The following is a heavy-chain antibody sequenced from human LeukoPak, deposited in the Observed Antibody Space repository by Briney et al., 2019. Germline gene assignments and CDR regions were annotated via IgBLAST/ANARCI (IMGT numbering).Heavy chain of an antibody. V-gene: IGHV7-4-1*02. CDR1: GYTFTSYA. J-gene: IGHJ3*02. Sequence: ASVKVSCKASGYTFTSYAMNWVRQAPGQGLEWMGWINTNTGNPTYAQGFTGRFVFSLDTSVSTAYLQISSLKAEDTAVYYCARERDIVVVPAAPHDAFDIWGQGTMVTVSS. D-gene: IGHD2-2*01. CDR3: ARERDIVVVPAAPHDAFDI. CDR2: INTNTGNP.